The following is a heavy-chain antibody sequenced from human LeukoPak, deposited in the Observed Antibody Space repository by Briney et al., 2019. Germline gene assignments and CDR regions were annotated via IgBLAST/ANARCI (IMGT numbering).Heavy chain of an antibody. Sequence: GGSLRLSCAASGFTFSSYAMHWVRLAPGKGLEWVAFIRFDGSNQYYADSVKGRFTISRDNSKNTLFLQMNSLRAEDTAVYYCAKGIGNDYYSYMDVWGKGTTVTISS. V-gene: IGHV3-30*02. CDR1: GFTFSSYA. CDR2: IRFDGSNQ. CDR3: AKGIGNDYYSYMDV. J-gene: IGHJ6*03.